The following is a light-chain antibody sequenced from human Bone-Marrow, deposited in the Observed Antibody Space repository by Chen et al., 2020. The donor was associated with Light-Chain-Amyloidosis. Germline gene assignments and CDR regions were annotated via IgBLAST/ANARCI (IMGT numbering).Light chain of an antibody. CDR3: QGYRGSSQGV. CDR1: SGSIATNY. Sequence: NFMLTQPHSVSESPGKTVIISCTRSSGSIATNYVQWYQQRPGSSPTTVIYEDDHRPSGVPDRFSGSFDRSSNSASLTISELKTEEEADYYCQGYRGSSQGVFGGGTKLTVL. V-gene: IGLV6-57*01. J-gene: IGLJ3*02. CDR2: EDD.